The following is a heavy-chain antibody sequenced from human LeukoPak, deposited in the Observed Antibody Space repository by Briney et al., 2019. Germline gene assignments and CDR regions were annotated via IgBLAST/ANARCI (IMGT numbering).Heavy chain of an antibody. CDR2: ISASGSAT. Sequence: GGALRLSCAASGFIFSNYGMNWVRQAPGKGLEWVAAISASGSATSYADSVRGRFTISGDNSKSTTYLQMNSLRAEDTAVFSFAKDLYLRDVWSCYFDYWGQGTPVTVSS. J-gene: IGHJ4*02. CDR1: GFIFSNYG. CDR3: AKDLYLRDVWSCYFDY. D-gene: IGHD3-3*01. V-gene: IGHV3-23*01.